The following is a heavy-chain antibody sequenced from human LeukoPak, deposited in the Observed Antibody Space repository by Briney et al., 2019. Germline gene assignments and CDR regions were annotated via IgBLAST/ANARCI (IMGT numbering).Heavy chain of an antibody. Sequence: SETLSLTCTVSGGSISSYYWSWIRQPAGKGLEWIGRIYTSGSTNYNPSLKSRVTMSVDTSKNQFSLKLSSVTAADTAVYYCARDPPCTNGVCYWDRFDYWGQGTLVTVSS. J-gene: IGHJ4*02. CDR3: ARDPPCTNGVCYWDRFDY. V-gene: IGHV4-4*07. CDR2: IYTSGST. D-gene: IGHD2-8*01. CDR1: GGSISSYY.